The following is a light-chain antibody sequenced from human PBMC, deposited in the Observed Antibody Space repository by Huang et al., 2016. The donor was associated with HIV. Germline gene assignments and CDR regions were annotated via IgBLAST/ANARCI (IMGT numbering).Light chain of an antibody. Sequence: DIQMTQSPSSLSASVGVTVTITCQASHYIDNYVNWYQQKPGKAPKLLIYDASNLETGVPSRFSGSGSGTHFTFTISSLLPEDFGIYYCQHYGNLPFTFGPGTRVDLK. CDR1: HYIDNY. CDR2: DAS. V-gene: IGKV1-33*01. J-gene: IGKJ3*01. CDR3: QHYGNLPFT.